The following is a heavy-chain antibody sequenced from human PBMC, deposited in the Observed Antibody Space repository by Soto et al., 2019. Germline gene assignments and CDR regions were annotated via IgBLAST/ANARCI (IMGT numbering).Heavy chain of an antibody. D-gene: IGHD6-19*01. Sequence: SVKVSCKVSRVAFSKFIVTWVRQAPGLGLEWVGGIIPIFGTANYAQKFQGRVTITADESTSTSYMEVNNLRSEDTAVYYCAKVRYSSPMGYYYGMDVWGQGTTVTVSS. CDR3: AKVRYSSPMGYYYGMDV. J-gene: IGHJ6*02. CDR2: IIPIFGTA. V-gene: IGHV1-69*13. CDR1: RVAFSKFI.